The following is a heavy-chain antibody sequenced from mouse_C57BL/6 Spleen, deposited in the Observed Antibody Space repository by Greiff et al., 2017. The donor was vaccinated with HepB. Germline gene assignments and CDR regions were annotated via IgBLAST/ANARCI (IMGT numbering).Heavy chain of an antibody. J-gene: IGHJ3*01. CDR1: GYTFTDYY. Sequence: EVQLQQSGPELVKLGASVKISCKASGYTFTDYYMNWVKQSHGKSLEWIGDINPNNGGTSYNLKFKGKATLTVDKSSSTAYMELRSLTSEDSAVYYCARNYYYGSSGFAYWGQGTLVTVSA. D-gene: IGHD1-1*01. V-gene: IGHV1-26*01. CDR3: ARNYYYGSSGFAY. CDR2: INPNNGGT.